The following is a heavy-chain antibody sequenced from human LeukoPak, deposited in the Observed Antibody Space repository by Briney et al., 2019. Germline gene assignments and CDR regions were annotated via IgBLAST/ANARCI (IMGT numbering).Heavy chain of an antibody. CDR3: ASGRGVWFGTSFDY. V-gene: IGHV4-4*02. D-gene: IGHD3-10*01. J-gene: IGHJ4*02. Sequence: SETLSLTCAVSGGSISSSNWWSWVRQPPGKGLEWIGEIYHSGSTNYNPSLKSRVTISVDKSKNQFSLKLSSVTAADTAVYYCASGRGVWFGTSFDYWGQGTLVTVSS. CDR2: IYHSGST. CDR1: GGSISSSNW.